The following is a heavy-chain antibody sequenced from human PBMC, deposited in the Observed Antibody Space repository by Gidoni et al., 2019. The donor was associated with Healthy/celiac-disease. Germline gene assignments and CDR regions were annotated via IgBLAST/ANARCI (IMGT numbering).Heavy chain of an antibody. J-gene: IGHJ4*02. CDR3: ATSGYEFWSGYYPFDY. CDR1: GFTFSSYA. V-gene: IGHV3-23*01. D-gene: IGHD3-3*01. Sequence: EVQLLASGGGLVQPGGSLRLTCAASGFTFSSYAMSWVRQAPGKGLEWVSAISGSGGSTYYADSVKGRFTISRDNSKNTLYLQRNSLRAEDTAVYYCATSGYEFWSGYYPFDYWGQGTLVTVSS. CDR2: ISGSGGST.